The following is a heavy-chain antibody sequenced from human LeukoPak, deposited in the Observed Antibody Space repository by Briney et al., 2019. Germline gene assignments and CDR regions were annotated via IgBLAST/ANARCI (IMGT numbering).Heavy chain of an antibody. Sequence: GRSLRLSCAASGFTFSSYGMHWVRQAPGKGLEWVAVIWYDGSNKYYADSVKGRLTISRDNSKNTLYLQMNSLRAEDTAVYYCAKGEGDGYNLDYWGQGTLVTVSS. CDR3: AKGEGDGYNLDY. V-gene: IGHV3-33*06. J-gene: IGHJ4*02. CDR1: GFTFSSYG. CDR2: IWYDGSNK. D-gene: IGHD5-24*01.